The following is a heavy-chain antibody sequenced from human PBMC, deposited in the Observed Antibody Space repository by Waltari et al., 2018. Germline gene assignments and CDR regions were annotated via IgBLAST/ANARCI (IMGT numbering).Heavy chain of an antibody. D-gene: IGHD2-2*03. J-gene: IGHJ4*02. Sequence: QVQLLESGPGLLQPSETLSLTCGVSGYFLNTVFYWGWIRQSPGKGLEWIATIYHEGTTFYNPSLKSRVTISMDTSKNQFSLSLKSVTATDTAVYYCVRQVLGYCTSAACRRLESWGQGTPVTVSP. CDR1: GYFLNTVFY. V-gene: IGHV4-38-2*01. CDR3: VRQVLGYCTSAACRRLES. CDR2: IYHEGTT.